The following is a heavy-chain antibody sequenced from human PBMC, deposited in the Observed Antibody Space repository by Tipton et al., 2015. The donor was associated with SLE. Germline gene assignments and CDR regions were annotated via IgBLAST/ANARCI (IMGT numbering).Heavy chain of an antibody. CDR3: ARDHYGSLDY. J-gene: IGHJ4*02. V-gene: IGHV4-4*08. CDR2: VFGSGSI. D-gene: IGHD3-16*01. Sequence: TLSLTCTVSGGSLSGHYWSWIRQSPGKELEWIGYVFGSGSIYYNPSIKSRVTISVDTSKNQFSLKMTSVTAADTAVYYCARDHYGSLDYWGQGMLVTVSS. CDR1: GGSLSGHY.